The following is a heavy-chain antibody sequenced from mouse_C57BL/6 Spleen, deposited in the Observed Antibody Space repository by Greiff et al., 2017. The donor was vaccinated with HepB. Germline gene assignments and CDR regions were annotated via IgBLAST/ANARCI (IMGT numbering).Heavy chain of an antibody. CDR1: GFTFSDYG. CDR2: ISSGSSTI. D-gene: IGHD1-1*01. V-gene: IGHV5-17*01. Sequence: EVKLMESGGGLVKPGGSLKLSCAASGFTFSDYGMHWVRQAPEKGLEWVAYISSGSSTIYYADTVKGRFTISRDNAKNTLFLQMISLRSEDTAMYYWAKKNYYGSSHAMDYWGQGTSVTVSS. CDR3: AKKNYYGSSHAMDY. J-gene: IGHJ4*01.